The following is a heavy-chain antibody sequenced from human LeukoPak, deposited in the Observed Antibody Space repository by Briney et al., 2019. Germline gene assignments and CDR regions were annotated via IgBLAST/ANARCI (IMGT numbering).Heavy chain of an antibody. V-gene: IGHV1-8*02. D-gene: IGHD2-15*01. J-gene: IGHJ6*02. CDR1: GYTFTGYY. CDR2: MNPNSGNT. CDR3: VRSGGSSWGGWKYYGMDV. Sequence: AASVKVSCKASGYTFTGYYMHWVRQAPGQGLEWMGWMNPNSGNTGYAQKFQGRVTMTRNTSISTAYMELSSLRSEDTAVYYCVRSGGSSWGGWKYYGMDVWGQGTTVTVSS.